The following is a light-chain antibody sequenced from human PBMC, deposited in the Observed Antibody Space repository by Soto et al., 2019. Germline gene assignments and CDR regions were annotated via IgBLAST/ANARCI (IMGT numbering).Light chain of an antibody. CDR2: DVS. Sequence: QSALTQPAYVYGSPGQSITISCTGTSSDVGGYNYVSWYQQHPGKAPKLMIYDVSNRPSGVSNRFSGSKSGNTASLTISGLQAEDEAYYYCSSYTSSSTLGVFGTGTKVTFL. J-gene: IGLJ1*01. V-gene: IGLV2-14*01. CDR1: SSDVGGYNY. CDR3: SSYTSSSTLGV.